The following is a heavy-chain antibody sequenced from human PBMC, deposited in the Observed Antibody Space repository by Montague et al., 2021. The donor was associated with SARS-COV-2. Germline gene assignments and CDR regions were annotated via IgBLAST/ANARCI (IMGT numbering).Heavy chain of an antibody. D-gene: IGHD3-10*01. V-gene: IGHV4-39*01. CDR2: IYYSGST. CDR3: ARPLNLYYYGSGSYSSWFDP. Sequence: SETLSLTCTVSGGSISSSSYHWGWIRQPPGKGLEWIGSIYYSGSTYYNPSLKSRVTISVDTSKNQFSLKLSSVTAADTAVYYCARPLNLYYYGSGSYSSWFDPWGQGTLVTVSS. J-gene: IGHJ5*02. CDR1: GGSISSSSYH.